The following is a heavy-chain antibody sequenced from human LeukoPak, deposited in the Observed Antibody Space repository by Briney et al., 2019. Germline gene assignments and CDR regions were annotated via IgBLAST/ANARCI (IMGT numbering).Heavy chain of an antibody. CDR2: ISGDVQTT. CDR3: AKDGYYSSANHFARLHFDL. Sequence: GGSLRLSCEASGFAFSTHAMNWIRQTPGKGLEWLSVISGDVQTTTYASSVKGRFTISRDNSKNTLYLEMNSLRVEDTAIYYCAKDGYYSSANHFARLHFDLWGRGTRVTVSS. D-gene: IGHD3-3*01. CDR1: GFAFSTHA. V-gene: IGHV3-23*01. J-gene: IGHJ2*01.